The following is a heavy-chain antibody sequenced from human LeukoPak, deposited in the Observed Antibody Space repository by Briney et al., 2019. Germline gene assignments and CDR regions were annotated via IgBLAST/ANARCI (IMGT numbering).Heavy chain of an antibody. D-gene: IGHD6-13*01. CDR1: GFIFSDYY. Sequence: PGGSLRLSCAASGFIFSDYYMSWLRQAPGKGLEWISYISNNGRTIHYADSVKGRFIISRDNTKKSLYLQMNSLRVEDTAVYYCARAAGWLDPWGRGTLVTVPS. CDR2: ISNNGRTI. J-gene: IGHJ5*02. CDR3: ARAAGWLDP. V-gene: IGHV3-11*01.